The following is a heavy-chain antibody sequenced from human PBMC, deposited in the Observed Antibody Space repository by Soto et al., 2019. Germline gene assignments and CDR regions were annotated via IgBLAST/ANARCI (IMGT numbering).Heavy chain of an antibody. CDR1: GGSISSYY. D-gene: IGHD3-10*01. V-gene: IGHV4-59*01. CDR3: ARDRGSGSSYPYYYYAMDV. CDR2: IYYSGST. J-gene: IGHJ6*02. Sequence: PSETLSLTCTVSGGSISSYYWSWIRQPPGKGMEWIGYIYYSGSTNYNPSLKSRVTISVDTSKNQFSLELRSVTAADTAVYFCARDRGSGSSYPYYYYAMDVWGQGTTVTVS.